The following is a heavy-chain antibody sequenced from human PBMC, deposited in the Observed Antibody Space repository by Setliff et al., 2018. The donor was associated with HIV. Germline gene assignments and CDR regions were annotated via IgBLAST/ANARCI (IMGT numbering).Heavy chain of an antibody. CDR3: ARAGMGALRSLFDY. V-gene: IGHV4-34*01. Sequence: PSETLSLTCAVYGGSFSGYYWSWIRQPPGKGLEWIGEINHSGSTNYNPSLKSRVTISVDMSKNQFSLKLGSVTAADTAIYYCARAGMGALRSLFDYWGQGTLVTVSS. D-gene: IGHD1-26*01. J-gene: IGHJ4*02. CDR1: GGSFSGYY. CDR2: INHSGST.